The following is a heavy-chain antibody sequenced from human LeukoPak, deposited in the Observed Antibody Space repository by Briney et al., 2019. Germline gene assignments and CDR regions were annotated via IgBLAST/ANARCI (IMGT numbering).Heavy chain of an antibody. J-gene: IGHJ4*02. CDR1: GFTFSSYW. CDR2: INTDGSTT. D-gene: IGHD6-25*01. Sequence: PGGSLRLSCAASGFTFSSYWMHWVRQAPGKGLVWASRINTDGSTTNYADSVKGRFTISRDNAENTLYLQMNSLRAEDTAVYYCARGSPAAVWGQGALVTVSS. CDR3: ARGSPAAV. V-gene: IGHV3-74*01.